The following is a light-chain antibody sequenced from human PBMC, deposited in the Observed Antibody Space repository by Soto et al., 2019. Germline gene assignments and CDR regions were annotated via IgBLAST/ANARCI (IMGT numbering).Light chain of an antibody. CDR2: DVT. J-gene: IGLJ1*01. CDR3: CSYARTTHV. V-gene: IGLV2-11*01. CDR1: TSDIGGYKY. Sequence: QSALTQPPSVSGSPGQSVTISCTGTTSDIGGYKYVSWYQQLPGKAPKLMIFDVTKRPSGVPDRFSGSNSSNTASLTISGLQAEDEAIYYCCSYARTTHVFGTGTKLTVL.